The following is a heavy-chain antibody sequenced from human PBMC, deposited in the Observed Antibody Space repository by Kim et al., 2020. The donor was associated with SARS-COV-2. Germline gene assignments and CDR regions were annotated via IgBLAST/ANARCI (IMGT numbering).Heavy chain of an antibody. CDR3: AKSVVHTSLRPYGMDV. CDR1: GFTFSSYA. Sequence: GGSLRLSCAASGFTFSSYAMSWVRQAPGKGLEWVSAISGSGGSTYYADSVKGRFTISRDNSKNTLYLQMNSLRAEDTAVYYCAKSVVHTSLRPYGMDVWGQGTTVTVSS. D-gene: IGHD2-2*01. J-gene: IGHJ6*02. V-gene: IGHV3-23*01. CDR2: ISGSGGST.